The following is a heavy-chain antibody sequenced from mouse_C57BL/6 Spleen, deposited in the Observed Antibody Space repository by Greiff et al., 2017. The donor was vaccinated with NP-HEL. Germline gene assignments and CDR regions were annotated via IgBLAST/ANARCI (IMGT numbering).Heavy chain of an antibody. J-gene: IGHJ3*01. V-gene: IGHV1-81*01. CDR2: IYPRSGNT. D-gene: IGHD2-1*01. CDR3: ARSGGLYYGKEFAY. CDR1: GYTFTSYG. Sequence: VPLQQSGAELARPGASVKLSCKASGYTFTSYGISWVKQRTGQGLEWIGEIYPRSGNTYYNEKFKGKATLTADKSSSTAYMELRSLTSEDTAVYYCARSGGLYYGKEFAYWGQGTLVTVSA.